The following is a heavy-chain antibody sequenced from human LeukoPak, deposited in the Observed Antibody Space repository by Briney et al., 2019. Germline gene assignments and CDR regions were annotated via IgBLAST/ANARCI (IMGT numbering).Heavy chain of an antibody. CDR3: ARGRYTFDY. V-gene: IGHV4-61*01. D-gene: IGHD1-1*01. Sequence: SETLSLTCTVSGGSVSSASYYWSWIRQPPGKGLEWIGYTYYTGSTNYNPSLKSRVTISLDTSKNQFSLKLSSVTAADTAVYYCARGRYTFDYWGQGTLVTVSS. J-gene: IGHJ4*02. CDR2: TYYTGST. CDR1: GGSVSSASYY.